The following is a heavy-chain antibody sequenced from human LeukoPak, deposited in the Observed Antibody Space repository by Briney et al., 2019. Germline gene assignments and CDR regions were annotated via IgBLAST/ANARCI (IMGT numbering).Heavy chain of an antibody. D-gene: IGHD6-13*01. CDR1: GGSISSGDYY. J-gene: IGHJ6*02. Sequence: PSETLSLTCTVSGGSISSGDYYWSWIRQPPGKGLEWIGYIYYSGSTNYNPSLKSRVTISVDTSKNQFSLKLNSVTAADTAVYYCARGAGGYYYYGMDVWGQGTTVTVSS. CDR2: IYYSGST. V-gene: IGHV4-61*08. CDR3: ARGAGGYYYYGMDV.